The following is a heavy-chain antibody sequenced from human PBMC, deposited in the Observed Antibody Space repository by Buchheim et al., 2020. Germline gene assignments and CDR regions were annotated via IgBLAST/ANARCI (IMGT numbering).Heavy chain of an antibody. V-gene: IGHV3-7*03. CDR1: GFTFSNYW. Sequence: EVQLVESGGGLVQPGGSLRLSCAASGFTFSNYWMSWVRQAPGKGLEWVANIKEDGSERYYVDSVKGRFTISSDNAKNSLYLQMNSLRAEDTAVYYCASTGYTSGWLNWGQGTL. J-gene: IGHJ4*02. CDR3: ASTGYTSGWLN. D-gene: IGHD6-19*01. CDR2: IKEDGSER.